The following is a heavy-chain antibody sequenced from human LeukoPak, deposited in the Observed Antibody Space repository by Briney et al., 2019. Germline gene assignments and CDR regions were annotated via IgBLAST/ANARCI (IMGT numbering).Heavy chain of an antibody. CDR1: GGSISTSSYY. V-gene: IGHV4-39*01. J-gene: IGHJ6*03. CDR3: ARHPVMTTVGHYYYYMDV. CDR2: IYYSGST. Sequence: SETLSLTCTVSGGSISTSSYYWGWIRQPPGKGLEWIGSIYYSGSTYYNPSLKSRVTISVDTSKNRFSLKLSSVTAADTAVYYCARHPVMTTVGHYYYYMDVWGKGTTVTVFS. D-gene: IGHD4-17*01.